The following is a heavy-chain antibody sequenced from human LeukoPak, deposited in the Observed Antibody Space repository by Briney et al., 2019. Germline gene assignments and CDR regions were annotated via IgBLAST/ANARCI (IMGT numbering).Heavy chain of an antibody. CDR3: ARVVGATTNYYYYYMDV. CDR2: IYTSGST. Sequence: PSETLSLTCTVSGGSISSYYWSWIRQPAGKGLEWIGRIYTSGSTNYNPSLKSRVTMSVDTPKNQFSLKLSSVTAADTAVYYCARVVGATTNYYYYYMDVWGKGTTVTVSS. CDR1: GGSISSYY. D-gene: IGHD1-26*01. J-gene: IGHJ6*03. V-gene: IGHV4-4*07.